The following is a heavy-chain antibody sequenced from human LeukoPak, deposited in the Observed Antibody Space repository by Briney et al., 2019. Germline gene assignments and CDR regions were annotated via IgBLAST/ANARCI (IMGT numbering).Heavy chain of an antibody. CDR2: IYYNGST. CDR1: GGSIMYYY. Sequence: SETLSLTCTVSGGSIMYYYWSWIRQSPGKGLEWIGYIYYNGSTNYNPSLKSRVSISVDTSKNQFSLKVTSVTAADTAVYYCARKGGLFDYWGQETLVTVSS. V-gene: IGHV4-59*01. J-gene: IGHJ4*02. D-gene: IGHD2-15*01. CDR3: ARKGGLFDY.